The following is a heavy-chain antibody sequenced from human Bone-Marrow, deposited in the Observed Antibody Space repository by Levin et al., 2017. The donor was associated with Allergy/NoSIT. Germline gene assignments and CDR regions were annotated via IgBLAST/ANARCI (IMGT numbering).Heavy chain of an antibody. CDR1: GDSIRSGGYY. J-gene: IGHJ4*02. CDR2: IYHSGST. CDR3: ARGEYSYGSGSYYLDY. Sequence: SQTLSLTCTVSGDSIRSGGYYWRWIRQHPGKGLEWIGYIYHSGSTYYNPSLKGRVTISVDTSKNEFSLKLSSVTAADTAVFYCARGEYSYGSGSYYLDYWGQGTLVTVSS. V-gene: IGHV4-31*03. D-gene: IGHD3-10*01.